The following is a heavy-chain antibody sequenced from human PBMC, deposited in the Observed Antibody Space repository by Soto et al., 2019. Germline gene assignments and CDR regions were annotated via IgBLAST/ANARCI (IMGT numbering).Heavy chain of an antibody. Sequence: ASVKVSCKASGYTFSDYYIHWVRQAPGQGLEWMGWINPNSGGTKYAPKFQGGVTMTRDTSITTAYMELSRLRSGDTAVYYCARGYYDFWSGYSRSHYGMDVWGQGTTVTVSS. V-gene: IGHV1-2*02. CDR1: GYTFSDYY. CDR3: ARGYYDFWSGYSRSHYGMDV. CDR2: INPNSGGT. J-gene: IGHJ6*02. D-gene: IGHD3-3*01.